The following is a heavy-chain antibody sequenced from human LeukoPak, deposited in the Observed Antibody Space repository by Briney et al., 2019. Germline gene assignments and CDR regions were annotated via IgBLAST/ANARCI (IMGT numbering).Heavy chain of an antibody. D-gene: IGHD4-23*01. J-gene: IGHJ4*02. CDR2: INPNSGST. Sequence: ASVKVSCKASGYTFTTYYMHWVRQAPGQGLEWMGMINPNSGSTNYAQKFQGRVTMTRDMSTSAVYMELSSLRSDDTAVYYCARDGDYISNSLLFDYWGQGTLVTVSS. CDR1: GYTFTTYY. V-gene: IGHV1-46*01. CDR3: ARDGDYISNSLLFDY.